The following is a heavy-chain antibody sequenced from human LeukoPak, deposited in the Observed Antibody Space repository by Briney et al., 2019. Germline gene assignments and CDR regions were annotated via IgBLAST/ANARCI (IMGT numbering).Heavy chain of an antibody. D-gene: IGHD3-22*01. CDR2: ISSSSSTI. Sequence: GGSLRLSYAASGFTFSSYSMNWVRQAPGKGLEWVSYISSSSSTIYYADSVKGRFTISRDNAKNSLYLQMNSLRAEDTAVYYCARDSGYLGVFFDYWAREPWSPSPQ. CDR1: GFTFSSYS. J-gene: IGHJ4*02. CDR3: ARDSGYLGVFFDY. V-gene: IGHV3-48*04.